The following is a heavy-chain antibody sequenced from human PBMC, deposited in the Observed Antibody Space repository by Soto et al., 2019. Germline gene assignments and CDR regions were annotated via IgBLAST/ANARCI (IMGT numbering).Heavy chain of an antibody. CDR2: ISGSGDST. J-gene: IGHJ4*02. CDR3: ARRGPGTYFDY. D-gene: IGHD6-13*01. Sequence: EVPLLESGGGLVQPGGSLRLSCAASGFTFSSYAMRWVRQAPGKGLEWVSAISGSGDSTYYTDSVKGRFTISRDNSMNTLYLQMNALRAEDTAVYYWARRGPGTYFDYWGQGTLVTVSS. CDR1: GFTFSSYA. V-gene: IGHV3-23*01.